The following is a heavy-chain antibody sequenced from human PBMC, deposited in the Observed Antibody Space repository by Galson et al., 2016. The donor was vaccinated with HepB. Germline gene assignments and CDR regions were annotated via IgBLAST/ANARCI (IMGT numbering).Heavy chain of an antibody. D-gene: IGHD1/OR15-1a*01. CDR2: IHNNGAT. J-gene: IGHJ4*02. CDR3: AKYVTGTMSDY. CDR1: GDSISISSYY. V-gene: IGHV4-39*01. Sequence: TLSLTCSVSGDSISISSYYWGWIRQPPGQGLEWIGTIHNNGATRYNPTLKSRVTISKDTSMNKLSLRMSSGTAADTAVYYFAKYVTGTMSDYWGQGILVTVSS.